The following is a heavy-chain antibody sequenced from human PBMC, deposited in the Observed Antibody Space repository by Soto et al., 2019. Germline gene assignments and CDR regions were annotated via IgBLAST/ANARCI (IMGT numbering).Heavy chain of an antibody. CDR1: GGTFSSYA. V-gene: IGHV1-69*06. CDR2: IIPIFGTA. D-gene: IGHD3-22*01. Sequence: GASVKVSCKASGGTFSSYAISWARQAPGQGLEWMGGIIPIFGTANYAQKFQGRVTITADKSTSTAYMELSSLRSEDTAVYYCARDLYDSSGQTPIAWFDPWGQGTLVTVSS. CDR3: ARDLYDSSGQTPIAWFDP. J-gene: IGHJ5*02.